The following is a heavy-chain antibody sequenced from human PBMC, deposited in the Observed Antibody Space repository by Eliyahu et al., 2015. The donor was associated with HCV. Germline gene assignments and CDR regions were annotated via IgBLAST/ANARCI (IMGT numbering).Heavy chain of an antibody. V-gene: IGHV3-73*02. CDR3: TSLRGADSSGYYY. Sequence: EVQLVESGGGLVQPGGSLKLXCAASGFTFXGSAMXWVRQASGKGLEWVGRIRSKANSYATAYAASVKGRFTISRDDSKNTAYLQMNSLKTEDTAVYYCTSLRGADSSGYYYWGQGTLVTVSS. D-gene: IGHD3-22*01. CDR1: GFTFXGSA. J-gene: IGHJ4*02. CDR2: IRSKANSYAT.